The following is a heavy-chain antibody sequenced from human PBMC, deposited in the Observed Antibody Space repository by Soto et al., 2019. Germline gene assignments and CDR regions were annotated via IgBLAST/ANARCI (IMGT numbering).Heavy chain of an antibody. Sequence: GGSLRLSCAASGFTFSSYGMHWVRQAPGKGLEWVAVISYDGSNKYYADSVKGRFTISRDNSKNTLYLQMNSLRAEDTAVYYCAKSSSGDDSSGYYYFDYWGQGTLVTVSS. V-gene: IGHV3-30*18. D-gene: IGHD3-22*01. J-gene: IGHJ4*02. CDR3: AKSSSGDDSSGYYYFDY. CDR2: ISYDGSNK. CDR1: GFTFSSYG.